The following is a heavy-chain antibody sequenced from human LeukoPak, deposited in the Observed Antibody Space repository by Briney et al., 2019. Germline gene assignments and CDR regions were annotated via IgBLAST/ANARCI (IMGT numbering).Heavy chain of an antibody. D-gene: IGHD3-3*01. CDR3: AKDPDFWSGYSPPDY. CDR2: ISGSGGST. J-gene: IGHJ4*02. CDR1: GFTFSSYA. Sequence: GGSLRLSCAASGFTFSSYAMSWVRQAPGKGLERVSAISGSGGSTYYADSVKGRFTISRDNSKNTLYLQMNSLRAEDTAVYYCAKDPDFWSGYSPPDYWGQGTLVTVSS. V-gene: IGHV3-23*01.